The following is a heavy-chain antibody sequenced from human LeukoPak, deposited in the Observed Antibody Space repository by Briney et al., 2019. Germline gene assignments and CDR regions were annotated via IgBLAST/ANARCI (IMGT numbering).Heavy chain of an antibody. J-gene: IGHJ6*02. D-gene: IGHD3-10*01. Sequence: SETLSLTCTVSGGSLSSYYWSWIRQPPGKGLEWIGYIYYSGSTNYNPSLNSRVTISVDTSENQFSLRLGSVTAADTAVYYCARVGSGSPPYYGLDVWGQGTTVTVSS. CDR1: GGSLSSYY. V-gene: IGHV4-59*01. CDR3: ARVGSGSPPYYGLDV. CDR2: IYYSGST.